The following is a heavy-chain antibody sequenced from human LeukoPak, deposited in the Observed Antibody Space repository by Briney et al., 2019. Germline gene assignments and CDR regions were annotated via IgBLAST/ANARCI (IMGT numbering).Heavy chain of an antibody. J-gene: IGHJ4*02. D-gene: IGHD6-13*01. CDR3: ARVPRIAAAGTFDY. Sequence: PGGSLRLSCAASGFTFSSYSMNWVRQAPGKGLEWVSSISSSSSYIYYADSVRGRFTISRDNAKNSLYLQMNSLRAEDTAVYYCARVPRIAAAGTFDYWGQGTLVTVSS. CDR1: GFTFSSYS. V-gene: IGHV3-21*01. CDR2: ISSSSSYI.